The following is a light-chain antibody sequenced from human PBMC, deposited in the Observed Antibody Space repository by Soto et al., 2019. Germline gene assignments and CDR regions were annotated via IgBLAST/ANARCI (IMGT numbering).Light chain of an antibody. CDR3: KQYGRSPWT. J-gene: IGKJ1*01. CDR2: DAS. CDR1: QTVRNNY. Sequence: EFVLTQSPGTLSLSPGERATLSCRASQTVRNNYLAWYQQKPGQAHRLLIYDASSRATGIQDRFSGSGSGTDFSLIIRRLEPEDFAVYYCKQYGRSPWTFGQGTKVDIK. V-gene: IGKV3-20*01.